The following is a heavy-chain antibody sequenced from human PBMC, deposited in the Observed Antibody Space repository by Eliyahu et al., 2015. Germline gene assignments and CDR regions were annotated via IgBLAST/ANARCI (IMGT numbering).Heavy chain of an antibody. J-gene: IGHJ4*02. CDR3: ARVASHYYRRAPFDY. V-gene: IGHV3-7*01. CDR2: IKQDGSEK. Sequence: EVQLVESGGGLVQPGGFWRLSCAAPGCXFXXYWMXWXRQGEGKGMGWGANIKQDGSEKYYVDSVKGRFTISRDNAKNSLYLQMNSLRAEDTAVYYCARVASHYYRRAPFDYWGQGTLVTVSS. D-gene: IGHD3-22*01. CDR1: GCXFXXYW.